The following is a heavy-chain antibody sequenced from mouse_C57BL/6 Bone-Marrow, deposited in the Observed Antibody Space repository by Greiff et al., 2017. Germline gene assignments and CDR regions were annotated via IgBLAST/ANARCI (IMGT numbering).Heavy chain of an antibody. D-gene: IGHD1-1*01. Sequence: EVKLMESGPGLAKPSQTLSLTCSVTGYSITSDYWNWIRKFPGNKLEYMGYISYSGSTYYNPSLKSRISITRDTSKNQYYLQLKSVTTEDTATYYCARCPITTVVGGYFDYWGQGTTLTVSS. J-gene: IGHJ2*01. CDR3: ARCPITTVVGGYFDY. CDR1: GYSITSDY. V-gene: IGHV3-8*01. CDR2: ISYSGST.